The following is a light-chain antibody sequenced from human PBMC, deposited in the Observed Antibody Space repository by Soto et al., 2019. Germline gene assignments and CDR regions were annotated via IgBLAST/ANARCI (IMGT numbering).Light chain of an antibody. CDR1: SSDVGTYNL. CDR2: EVA. V-gene: IGLV2-23*02. J-gene: IGLJ1*01. Sequence: SALAQPASVSGSPEQSVTISCTGTSSDVGTYNLVSWYQQHPGKAPKLIIYEVAERPSGVSHRFSGSKFGNTASLTISGLLPEDEADYYCCSYGGSSARPCVFGAGTKLTVL. CDR3: CSYGGSSARPCV.